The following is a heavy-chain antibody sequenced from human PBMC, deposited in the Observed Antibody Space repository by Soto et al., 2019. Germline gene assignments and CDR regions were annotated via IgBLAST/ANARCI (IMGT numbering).Heavy chain of an antibody. CDR2: IIPIFGTA. CDR3: ARGNHRWLTLWHFDL. J-gene: IGHJ2*01. D-gene: IGHD5-12*01. Sequence: QVQLVQSGAEVKKPGSSVTVSCKASGGTFRSYTISWVRQAPGQGLEWMGGIIPIFGTANDAQKFQGRVTITADESTSTAYMELRSMRSEDTAVYYCARGNHRWLTLWHFDLWGRGTLVTVSS. CDR1: GGTFRSYT. V-gene: IGHV1-69*12.